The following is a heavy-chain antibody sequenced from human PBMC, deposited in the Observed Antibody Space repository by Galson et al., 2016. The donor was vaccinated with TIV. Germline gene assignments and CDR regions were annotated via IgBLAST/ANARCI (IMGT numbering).Heavy chain of an antibody. V-gene: IGHV3-33*02. CDR3: AREAFSTHNSYGFDV. Sequence: SLRPSCATSGFTLGGYGLHWVRQAPGKGLEWVAIIWYDGSTKFYGDSATGRFTISRDTSTKTLYLQMNSLRVEDTGVYYCAREAFSTHNSYGFDVWGPGTPVTVSS. D-gene: IGHD3-3*02. CDR2: IWYDGSTK. J-gene: IGHJ6*02. CDR1: GFTLGGYG.